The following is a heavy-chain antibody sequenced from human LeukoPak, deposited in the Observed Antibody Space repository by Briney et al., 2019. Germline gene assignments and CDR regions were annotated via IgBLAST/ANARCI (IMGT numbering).Heavy chain of an antibody. D-gene: IGHD1-14*01. V-gene: IGHV3-7*01. CDR3: TRDRSRAEDD. Sequence: GGSLRLSRAASGFTFSGHWMSWVRQAPGKGLGWVANINQGGSDKYYVDSVKGRFTISRDNANNLLYLQMNSLRGEDTAVYYCTRDRSRAEDDWGQGTLVTVSS. CDR2: INQGGSDK. CDR1: GFTFSGHW. J-gene: IGHJ4*02.